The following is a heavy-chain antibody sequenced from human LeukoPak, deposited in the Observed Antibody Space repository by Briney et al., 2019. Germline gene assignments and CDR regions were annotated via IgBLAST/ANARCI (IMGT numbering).Heavy chain of an antibody. CDR1: GSTFSDYS. CDR2: ISSSSSYM. D-gene: IGHD4-17*01. J-gene: IGHJ3*02. CDR3: AKVTTTVTFRDAFDI. Sequence: PGGSLRLSCAASGSTFSDYSMNWVRQAPGKGLEWVSSISSSSSYMKYAESVRGRFTISRDNAKNSLYLQMNSLRAEDTAVYYCAKVTTTVTFRDAFDIWGQGTMVTVSS. V-gene: IGHV3-21*01.